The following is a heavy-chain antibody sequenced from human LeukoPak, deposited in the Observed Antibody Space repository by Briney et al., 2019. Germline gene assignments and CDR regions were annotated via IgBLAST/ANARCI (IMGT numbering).Heavy chain of an antibody. Sequence: SETLSLTCTVSGGSVSSGTSYWSWIRQPPGKGLEWIGYIYYSGSTNYSPSLKSRVTISVDTSKNQLSLKLTSVTAADTAVYYCARAYGDYANFDYWGQGTLVTVSS. CDR2: IYYSGST. CDR3: ARAYGDYANFDY. D-gene: IGHD4-17*01. V-gene: IGHV4-61*01. CDR1: GGSVSSGTSY. J-gene: IGHJ4*02.